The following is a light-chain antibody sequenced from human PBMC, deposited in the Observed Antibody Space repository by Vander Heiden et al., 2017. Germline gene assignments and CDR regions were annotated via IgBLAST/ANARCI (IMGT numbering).Light chain of an antibody. J-gene: IGKJ1*01. V-gene: IGKV1-39*01. CDR1: QSISSY. Sequence: DIQMTQSPSSLSASVGDRVTITCRASQSISSYLNWYQQKPGKAPKLLIYAASSLQSGVPSRFSGSGSGKEFTLTISSLQPEDFATYYCQQSDSTPPWTFGQGTKVEIK. CDR3: QQSDSTPPWT. CDR2: AAS.